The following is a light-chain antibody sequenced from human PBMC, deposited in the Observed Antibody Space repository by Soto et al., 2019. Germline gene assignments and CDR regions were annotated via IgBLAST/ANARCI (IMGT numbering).Light chain of an antibody. V-gene: IGKV3-20*01. Sequence: EIVLAQSPGTLSLSPGERATLSCRASQSVTNSFLAWYQQKPGQAPRLLIYGASRRATGIPDRFTGSGSGTDFTLTISRLEPEDFATYYCQQYNSYPLTFGGGTKVDIK. CDR3: QQYNSYPLT. J-gene: IGKJ4*01. CDR2: GAS. CDR1: QSVTNSF.